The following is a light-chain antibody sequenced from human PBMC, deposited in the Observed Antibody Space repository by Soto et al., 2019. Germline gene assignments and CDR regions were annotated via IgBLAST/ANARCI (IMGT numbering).Light chain of an antibody. CDR3: QSYGSGIQGV. CDR1: SGNIASNY. CDR2: EDN. J-gene: IGLJ3*02. Sequence: NFMLTQPHSVSESPGKTVTISCTRSSGNIASNYVQWYQQRPGSAPTTVIYEDNLRPSGVPDRFSGSIDRSSNSASLTISGLKTEDEAAYFCQSYGSGIQGVFGGGTKLTVL. V-gene: IGLV6-57*04.